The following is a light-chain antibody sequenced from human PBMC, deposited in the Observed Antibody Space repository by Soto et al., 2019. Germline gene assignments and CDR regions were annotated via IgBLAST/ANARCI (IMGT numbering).Light chain of an antibody. J-gene: IGKJ1*01. CDR2: GAS. CDR1: QSVSSSY. CDR3: HQRQSWPRT. Sequence: EIVLTQSQGTLFVSQGKRAILSSGASQSVSSSYLAWYQQTPGQAPRLLIYGASIRAAGIPARVSASGTGTDFTLTISDVQPEEFAVYYCHQRQSWPRTVGQGTKV. V-gene: IGKV3-20*01.